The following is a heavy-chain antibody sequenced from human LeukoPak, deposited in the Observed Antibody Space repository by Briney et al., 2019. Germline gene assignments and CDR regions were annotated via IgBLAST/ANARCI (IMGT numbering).Heavy chain of an antibody. J-gene: IGHJ3*02. CDR2: IYYSGST. CDR3: ASSPRYDSSGYYYLLASYGAFDI. V-gene: IGHV4-39*01. CDR1: GGSISSSSYY. D-gene: IGHD3-22*01. Sequence: SETLSLTCTVSGGSISSSSYYWGWIRQPPGKGLEWIGSIYYSGSTYYNPSLKSRVTISVDTSKNQFSLKLSSVTAADTAVYYCASSPRYDSSGYYYLLASYGAFDIWGQGTMVTVSS.